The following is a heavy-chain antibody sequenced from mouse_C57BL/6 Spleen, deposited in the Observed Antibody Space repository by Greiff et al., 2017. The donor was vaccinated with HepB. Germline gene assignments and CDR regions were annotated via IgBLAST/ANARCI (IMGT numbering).Heavy chain of an antibody. V-gene: IGHV1-64*01. D-gene: IGHD2-4*01. J-gene: IGHJ2*01. Sequence: QVQLQQSGAELVKPGASVKLSCKASGYTFTSYWMHWVKQRPGQGLEWIGMIHPNSGSTNYNEKFKSKATLTVDKSSSTAYMQLSSLTSEDSAVYYSARTYCDSEGYYFDYWGQGTTLTVSS. CDR3: ARTYCDSEGYYFDY. CDR1: GYTFTSYW. CDR2: IHPNSGST.